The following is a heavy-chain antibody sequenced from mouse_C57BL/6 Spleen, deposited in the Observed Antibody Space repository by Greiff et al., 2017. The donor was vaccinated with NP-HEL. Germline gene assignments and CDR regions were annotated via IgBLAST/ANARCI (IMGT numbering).Heavy chain of an antibody. CDR1: GFTFSSYP. Sequence: EVNLVESGGGLVKPGGSLKLSCAASGFTFSSYPMSWVRQTPETRLEWVATISGGGGNTYYPDSVKGRFTFSRDNAKNTLYLQMSSLRSEDTALYYCARQGGPHYPYAMDYWGQGASVTVST. V-gene: IGHV5-9*01. D-gene: IGHD5-5*01. CDR3: ARQGGPHYPYAMDY. J-gene: IGHJ4*01. CDR2: ISGGGGNT.